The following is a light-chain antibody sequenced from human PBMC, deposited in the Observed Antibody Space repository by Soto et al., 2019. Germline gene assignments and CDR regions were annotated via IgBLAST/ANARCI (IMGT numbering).Light chain of an antibody. J-gene: IGLJ2*01. Sequence: QPVLTQPASVSGSPGQSITISCTGTSSDVGSYNLVSWYQQHPGKASKLMIYEGSKRPSGVSNRFSGSKSGNTASLTISGLQAEDEADYYCCSYAGSSTLVFGGGTKVTVL. V-gene: IGLV2-23*01. CDR1: SSDVGSYNL. CDR2: EGS. CDR3: CSYAGSSTLV.